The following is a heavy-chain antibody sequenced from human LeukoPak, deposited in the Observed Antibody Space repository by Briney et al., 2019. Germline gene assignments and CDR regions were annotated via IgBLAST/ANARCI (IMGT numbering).Heavy chain of an antibody. J-gene: IGHJ6*02. CDR3: AKVDYEGGYFDWLTPWGYMDV. Sequence: GGSLRLSCAASGFTFSSYAMSWVRQAPGKGLEWVSAISGSGGSTYYADSVKGRFTISRDNSKNTLYLQMNSLRAEDTAVYYCAKVDYEGGYFDWLTPWGYMDVWGQGTTVTVSS. CDR1: GFTFSSYA. V-gene: IGHV3-23*01. CDR2: ISGSGGST. D-gene: IGHD3-9*01.